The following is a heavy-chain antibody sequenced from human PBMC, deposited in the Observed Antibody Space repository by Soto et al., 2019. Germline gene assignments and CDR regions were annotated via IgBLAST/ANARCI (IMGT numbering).Heavy chain of an antibody. J-gene: IGHJ5*02. CDR3: ARDGGYSSTLFDP. CDR1: GGTFSSYA. V-gene: IGHV1-69*13. D-gene: IGHD6-13*01. CDR2: IIPIFGTA. Sequence: SVKVSCKASGGTFSSYAISWVRQAPGQGLEWMGGIIPIFGTANYAQKFQGRVSITADESTSTAYMELSSLRSEDTAVYYCARDGGYSSTLFDPWGQGTLVTVSS.